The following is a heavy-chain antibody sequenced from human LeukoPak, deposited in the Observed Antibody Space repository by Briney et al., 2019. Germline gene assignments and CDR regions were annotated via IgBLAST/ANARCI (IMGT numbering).Heavy chain of an antibody. Sequence: GGSLRLSCATSGFSFSDSYMSWIRQAPGQGLEWLSYIKSSDTSTFYADSVKGRFTVSRDNAKNSLYLQMNSLRAEDTAVYYCARDAGYYDFWSGYYKSPLDVWGKGTTVTVSS. D-gene: IGHD3-3*01. CDR2: IKSSDTST. CDR1: GFSFSDSY. CDR3: ARDAGYYDFWSGYYKSPLDV. V-gene: IGHV3-11*01. J-gene: IGHJ6*04.